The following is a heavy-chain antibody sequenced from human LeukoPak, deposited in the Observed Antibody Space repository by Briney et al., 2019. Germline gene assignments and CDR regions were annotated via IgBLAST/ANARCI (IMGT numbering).Heavy chain of an antibody. CDR3: AKDNYDSSGYYRDHDAFDI. J-gene: IGHJ3*02. CDR1: GFTFSSHG. V-gene: IGHV3-23*01. D-gene: IGHD3-22*01. Sequence: GGSLRLSCAASGFTFSSHGMSWVRQAPGKGLEWVSAISGSGGSTYYADSVKGRFTISRDNSKNTLYLQMNSLRAEDTAVYYCAKDNYDSSGYYRDHDAFDIWGQGTMVTVSS. CDR2: ISGSGGST.